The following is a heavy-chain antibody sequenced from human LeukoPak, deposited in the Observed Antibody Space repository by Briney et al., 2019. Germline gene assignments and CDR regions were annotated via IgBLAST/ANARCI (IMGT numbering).Heavy chain of an antibody. D-gene: IGHD1-26*01. CDR3: ARFNSGSYQHYFDY. V-gene: IGHV4-59*12. CDR1: DDSITMYY. Sequence: SESLSLTCSVSDDSITMYYWTWIRQPPGKGLECIGSIYYSGSTYYNPFLKSRVTISIDTSKNQFSLKLSSVTAAGTAVYYCARFNSGSYQHYFDYWGQGTLVTVSS. J-gene: IGHJ4*02. CDR2: IYYSGST.